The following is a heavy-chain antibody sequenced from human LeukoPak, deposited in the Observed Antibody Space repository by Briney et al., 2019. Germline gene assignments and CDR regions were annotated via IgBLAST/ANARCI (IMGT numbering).Heavy chain of an antibody. D-gene: IGHD6-13*01. V-gene: IGHV3-74*01. J-gene: IGHJ3*02. CDR3: ASDQYSSTWYRGAFDI. CDR2: IKSDGSST. CDR1: GFTLSTSW. Sequence: GGSLRLSCAASGFTLSTSWMHWFRQAPGRGLVWVSRIKSDGSSTTYADSVKGRFTISRDNAKNTLYLQMNSLRAEDTAVYYCASDQYSSTWYRGAFDIWSQGTMVAVSS.